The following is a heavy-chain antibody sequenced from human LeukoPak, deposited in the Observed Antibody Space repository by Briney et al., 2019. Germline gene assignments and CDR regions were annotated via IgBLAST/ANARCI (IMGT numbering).Heavy chain of an antibody. CDR2: IYFTGST. Sequence: SETLSLTCTVSGGSISSYYWSWIRQPPGKGLEWIGYIYFTGSTNYNPSLKSRVTISVDTSKHQFSLKLSSVTAADTAVYYCAKDRVGPQQQLVLMGAVNYWGQGTLVTVSS. J-gene: IGHJ4*02. CDR3: AKDRVGPQQQLVLMGAVNY. V-gene: IGHV4-59*01. CDR1: GGSISSYY. D-gene: IGHD6-13*01.